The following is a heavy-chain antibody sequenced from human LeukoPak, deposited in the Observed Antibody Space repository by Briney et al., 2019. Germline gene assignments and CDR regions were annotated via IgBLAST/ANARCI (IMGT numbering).Heavy chain of an antibody. J-gene: IGHJ4*02. CDR2: INPNSGGT. CDR3: ARVLGIVGATPYFDY. D-gene: IGHD1-26*01. CDR1: GYTFTGYY. V-gene: IGHV1-2*02. Sequence: ASVKVSCKASGYTFTGYYMHWVRQAPGQGLEWMGWINPNSGGTNYAQKFQGRVTMTRDTSISTAYMELSRLRSDDTAVYYCARVLGIVGATPYFDYWGQGTLVTVSS.